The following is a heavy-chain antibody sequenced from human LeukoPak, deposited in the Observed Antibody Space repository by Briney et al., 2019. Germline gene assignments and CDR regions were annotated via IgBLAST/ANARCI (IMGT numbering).Heavy chain of an antibody. CDR1: GGSISSSSCY. CDR3: ARDIRWSSGWYPYFDY. CDR2: IYYSGST. D-gene: IGHD6-19*01. Sequence: SEILSLTCTVSGGSISSSSCYWGWIRQPPGKGLEWIGSIYYSGSTYYNPSLKSRVTISVDTSKNQFSLKLSSVTAADTAVYYCARDIRWSSGWYPYFDYWGQGTLVTVSS. J-gene: IGHJ4*02. V-gene: IGHV4-39*07.